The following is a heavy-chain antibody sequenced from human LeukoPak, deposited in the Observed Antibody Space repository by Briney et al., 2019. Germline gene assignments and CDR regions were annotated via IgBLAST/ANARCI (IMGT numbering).Heavy chain of an antibody. CDR2: ITRSSHYI. CDR3: ARDRYDSSGYYCISDY. J-gene: IGHJ4*02. V-gene: IGHV3-21*06. Sequence: PGGSLRLSCAASGFTFSNAWMTWVRQAPGKGLEWVSSITRSSHYIYYADSVKGRFTISRDNAKNLLYLQMNSLRAEDTAVYYCARDRYDSSGYYCISDYWGQGTLVTVSS. D-gene: IGHD3-22*01. CDR1: GFTFSNAW.